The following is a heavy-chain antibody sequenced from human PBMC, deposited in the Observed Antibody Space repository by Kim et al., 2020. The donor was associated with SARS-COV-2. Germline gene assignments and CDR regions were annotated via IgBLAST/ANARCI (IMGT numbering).Heavy chain of an antibody. J-gene: IGHJ2*01. CDR2: IDPSDSYT. CDR1: GYSFTSYW. CDR3: ARLGLESYDCIAAAGRRCWYFDL. Sequence: GESLKISCKGSGYSFTSYWISWVRQMPGKGLEWMGRIDPSDSYTNYSPSFQGHVTISADKSISTAYLQWSSLKASDTAMYYCARLGLESYDCIAAAGRRCWYFDLWGRGTLVTVSS. D-gene: IGHD6-13*01. V-gene: IGHV5-10-1*01.